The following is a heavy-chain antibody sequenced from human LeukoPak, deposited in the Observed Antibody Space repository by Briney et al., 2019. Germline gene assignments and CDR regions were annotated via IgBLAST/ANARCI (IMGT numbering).Heavy chain of an antibody. CDR2: IYYSGST. V-gene: IGHV4-59*01. D-gene: IGHD4-17*01. Sequence: PSETLSLTCTVSGGSISSYYWSWIRQPPGKGLEWIGYIYYSGSTNYNPSPKSRVTISVDTSKNQFSLKLSSVTAADTAVYYCARDYGDYWSEWDWFDPWGQGTLVTVSS. J-gene: IGHJ5*02. CDR3: ARDYGDYWSEWDWFDP. CDR1: GGSISSYY.